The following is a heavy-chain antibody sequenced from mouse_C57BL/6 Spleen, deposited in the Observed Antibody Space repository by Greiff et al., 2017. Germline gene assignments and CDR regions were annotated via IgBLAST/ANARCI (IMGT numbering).Heavy chain of an antibody. D-gene: IGHD1-1*01. CDR1: GYTFTSYT. CDR3: ARTHVSSYLYFDV. V-gene: IGHV1-4*01. CDR2: INPSSGYT. J-gene: IGHJ1*03. Sequence: QVQLQQSGAELARPGASVKMSCKASGYTFTSYTMHWVKQRPGQGLEWIGYINPSSGYTKYNQKFKDKATLTADKSSSTAYMQLSSLTSEDSAVYYWARTHVSSYLYFDVWGTVTTVTVSS.